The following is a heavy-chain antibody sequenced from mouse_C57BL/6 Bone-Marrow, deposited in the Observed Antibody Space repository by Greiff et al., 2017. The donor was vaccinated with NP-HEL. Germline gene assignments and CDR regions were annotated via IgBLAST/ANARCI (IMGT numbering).Heavy chain of an antibody. D-gene: IGHD4-1*01. V-gene: IGHV1-69*01. CDR3: ARLGKWYYAMDY. Sequence: QVHVKQPGAELVMPGASVKLSCKASGYTFTSYWMHWVKQRPGQGLEWIGEIDPSDSYTNYNQKFKGKSTLTVDKSSSTAYMQLSSLTSEDSAVYYCARLGKWYYAMDYWGQGTSVTVSS. CDR1: GYTFTSYW. J-gene: IGHJ4*01. CDR2: IDPSDSYT.